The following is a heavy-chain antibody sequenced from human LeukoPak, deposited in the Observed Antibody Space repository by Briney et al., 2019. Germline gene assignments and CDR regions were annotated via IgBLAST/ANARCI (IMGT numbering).Heavy chain of an antibody. D-gene: IGHD3-3*01. J-gene: IGHJ3*01. Sequence: SETLSLTCTVSGGSISSYYWSWIRQPAGKGLEWIGRIYSTGSTDYNPSLKSRVSMPVDTSNNQFSLKLSSVTAADTAVYYCAREHYDFWSGLDAFDVWGQGTMVTVSS. CDR3: AREHYDFWSGLDAFDV. CDR1: GGSISSYY. V-gene: IGHV4-4*07. CDR2: IYSTGST.